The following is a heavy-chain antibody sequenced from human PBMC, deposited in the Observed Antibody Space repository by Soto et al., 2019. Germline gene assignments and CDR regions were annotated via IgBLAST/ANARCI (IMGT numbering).Heavy chain of an antibody. D-gene: IGHD1-26*01. CDR1: GYTFTGYY. CDR3: ARDRDYMWELRLPPGGSTYGMDV. Sequence: ASVKVSCKASGYTFTGYYMHWVRQAPGQGLEWMGWINPNSGGTNYAQKFQGRVTMTRDTSISTAYMELSRLRSDDTAVYYCARDRDYMWELRLPPGGSTYGMDVWGQGTKVTVSS. V-gene: IGHV1-2*02. J-gene: IGHJ6*02. CDR2: INPNSGGT.